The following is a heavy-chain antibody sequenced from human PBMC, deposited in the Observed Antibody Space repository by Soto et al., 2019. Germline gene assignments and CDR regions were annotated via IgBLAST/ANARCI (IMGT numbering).Heavy chain of an antibody. V-gene: IGHV3-23*01. J-gene: IGHJ4*02. CDR3: PRAFSPGVAGRLFDF. CDR2: ISGSGGST. CDR1: GFTFSSYA. D-gene: IGHD6-13*01. Sequence: GGSLRLSCAASGFTFSSYAMSWVRQAPVKGLEWVSAISGSGGSTYYADSVKGRFTISRDNFNNTLYLQMNSLRSEDTAVYYCPRAFSPGVAGRLFDFWGQGTLLTVSS.